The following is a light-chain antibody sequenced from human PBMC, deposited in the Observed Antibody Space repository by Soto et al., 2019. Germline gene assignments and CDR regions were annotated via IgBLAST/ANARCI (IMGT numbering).Light chain of an antibody. Sequence: DLQMTQSPSSLSASVGDRVTITCQASQDISNYLNWYQQKPGKAPKLLIYDASNLETGVPSRLSGSGSGTDFTFTISSLQPEDIATYYCQQYDNLSFTFGPGTKVDIK. CDR3: QQYDNLSFT. CDR2: DAS. V-gene: IGKV1-33*01. CDR1: QDISNY. J-gene: IGKJ3*01.